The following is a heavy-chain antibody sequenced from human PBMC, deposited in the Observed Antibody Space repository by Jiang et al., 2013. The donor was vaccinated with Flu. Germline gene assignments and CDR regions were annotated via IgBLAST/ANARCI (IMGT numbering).Heavy chain of an antibody. Sequence: GSGLVKPSGTLSLTCAVSGGSISSSNWWSWVRQPPGKGLEWIGEIYHSGSTNYNPSLKSRVTISVDTSKNQFSLKLSSVTAADTAVYYCARQPLPRRITVFDYWGQGTLVTVSS. J-gene: IGHJ4*02. CDR1: GGSISSSNW. CDR3: ARQPLPRRITVFDY. V-gene: IGHV4-4*02. CDR2: IYHSGST. D-gene: IGHD3-16*01.